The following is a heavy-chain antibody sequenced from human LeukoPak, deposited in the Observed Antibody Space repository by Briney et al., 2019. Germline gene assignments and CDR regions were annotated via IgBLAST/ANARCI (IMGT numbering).Heavy chain of an antibody. CDR1: GYTFTSYD. J-gene: IGHJ4*02. Sequence: GESLKISCKGSGYTFTSYDINWVRQATGQGLEWMGWMNPNSGNTGYAQKFQGRVTMTRNTSISTAYMELSSLRSEDTAVYYCARRGMIRGVMGYWGQGTLVTVSS. CDR2: MNPNSGNT. V-gene: IGHV1-8*01. D-gene: IGHD3-10*01. CDR3: ARRGMIRGVMGY.